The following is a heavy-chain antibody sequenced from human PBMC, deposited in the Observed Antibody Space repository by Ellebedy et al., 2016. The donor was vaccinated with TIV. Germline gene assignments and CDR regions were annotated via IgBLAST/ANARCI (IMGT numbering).Heavy chain of an antibody. CDR3: ARDGACGGDCYGDNY. J-gene: IGHJ4*02. CDR1: GYTFTGYY. V-gene: IGHV1-2*02. Sequence: AASVKVSCKASGYTFTGYYLHWVRQAPGKGLEWMGWINPKSGGTNYAQNFQGRVTMTGDTSINTTYMEVSRLRSDDTAVYYCARDGACGGDCYGDNYWGQGSLVTVSS. D-gene: IGHD2-21*02. CDR2: INPKSGGT.